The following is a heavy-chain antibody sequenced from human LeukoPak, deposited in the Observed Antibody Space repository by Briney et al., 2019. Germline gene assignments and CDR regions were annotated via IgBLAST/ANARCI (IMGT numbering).Heavy chain of an antibody. CDR2: IYTSGST. Sequence: SETLSLTCSVSGYSITTAYYWSWIRPPAGKGLEWIGRIYTSGSTNYNPSLKSRVTMSVDTSKNQFSLKLSSVTAADTAVYYCARGLRVGTNWFDPWGQGTLVTVSS. V-gene: IGHV4-4*07. D-gene: IGHD4-23*01. CDR3: ARGLRVGTNWFDP. J-gene: IGHJ5*02. CDR1: GYSITTAYY.